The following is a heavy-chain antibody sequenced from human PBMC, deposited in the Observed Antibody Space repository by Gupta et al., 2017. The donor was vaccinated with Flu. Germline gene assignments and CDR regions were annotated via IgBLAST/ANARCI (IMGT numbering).Heavy chain of an antibody. V-gene: IGHV4-59*01. J-gene: IGHJ4*01. CDR1: RDSIGTSY. CDR2: VFFSGTA. CDR3: ARGLRDFDN. Sequence: QVHLQESGPGLVKPSETLSLTCTVSRDSIGTSYWSWIRQSPGKGLEWIGYVFFSGTANYNPSLRSRVSISVDTSKNQFSLKLTSVTSADTAIYYCARGLRDFDNWGHGALVTVSS.